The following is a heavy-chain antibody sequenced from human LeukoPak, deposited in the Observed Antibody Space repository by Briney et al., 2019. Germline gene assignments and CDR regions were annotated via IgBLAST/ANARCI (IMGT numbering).Heavy chain of an antibody. V-gene: IGHV2-5*02. Sequence: SGPTLVKPTQTLTLTCTFSGFSLSTSGVCVGWIRQPPGKALEWLALIYWDDDKRYSPSLKSRLTITKDTSKNQVVLTMTNMDPVDTATYYCAHRLDSDWAFDYWGQGTLVTVSS. CDR2: IYWDDDK. CDR1: GFSLSTSGVC. J-gene: IGHJ4*02. CDR3: AHRLDSDWAFDY. D-gene: IGHD6-19*01.